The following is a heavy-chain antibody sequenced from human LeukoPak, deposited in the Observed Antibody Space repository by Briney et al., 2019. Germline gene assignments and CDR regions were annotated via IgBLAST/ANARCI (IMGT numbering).Heavy chain of an antibody. CDR3: ARETSQKGAHYMDV. CDR2: IYYSGST. CDR1: GGSISSYY. J-gene: IGHJ6*03. V-gene: IGHV4-59*01. Sequence: PSETLSLTCTVSGGSISSYYWSWIRQPPGKGLEWIGYIYYSGSTNYKPSLKRRVTIVDTSKNQFSLKLSSVTAADTAVYYCARETSQKGAHYMDVWGKGTTVTISS. D-gene: IGHD3-16*01.